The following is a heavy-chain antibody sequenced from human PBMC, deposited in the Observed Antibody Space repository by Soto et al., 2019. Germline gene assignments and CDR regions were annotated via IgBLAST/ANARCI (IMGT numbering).Heavy chain of an antibody. Sequence: QVQLVQSGAEVKKPGSSVKVSCKASGGTFSSYTISWVRQAPGQGLEWMGRIIPILGIANYAQKFQGRVTITADKSTSTAYMELSSLRSEDTAVYYCASDSSRGYSYGPEDYWGQGTLVTVSS. CDR2: IIPILGIA. CDR1: GGTFSSYT. CDR3: ASDSSRGYSYGPEDY. V-gene: IGHV1-69*02. J-gene: IGHJ4*02. D-gene: IGHD5-18*01.